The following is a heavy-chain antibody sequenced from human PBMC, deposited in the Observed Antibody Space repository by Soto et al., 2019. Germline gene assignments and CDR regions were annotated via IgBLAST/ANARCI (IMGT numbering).Heavy chain of an antibody. CDR1: GFTFSSYG. Sequence: GGSLRLSCAASGFTFSSYGMHWVRQAPGKGLEWVAVISYDGSNKYYADSVKGRFTISRDNSKNTLYLQMNSLRAEDTAVYYCAKEIYSNSNYYYYGMDVWGQGTTVTVSS. D-gene: IGHD4-4*01. CDR2: ISYDGSNK. CDR3: AKEIYSNSNYYYYGMDV. V-gene: IGHV3-30*18. J-gene: IGHJ6*02.